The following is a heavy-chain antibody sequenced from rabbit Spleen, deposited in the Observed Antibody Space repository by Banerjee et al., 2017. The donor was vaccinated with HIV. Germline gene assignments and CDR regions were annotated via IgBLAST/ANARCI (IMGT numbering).Heavy chain of an antibody. CDR3: ARGSATMTMVITGFYFDL. CDR1: GFSFSSSYW. CDR2: IGAGSSGST. Sequence: EESGGGLVKPEGSLTLTCTASGFSFSSSYWICWVRQAPGKGLEWIACIGAGSSGSTYYATWAKGRFTISKTSTTVTLQVDSLTAADTATYFCARGSATMTMVITGFYFDLWGQGTLVTVS. J-gene: IGHJ4*01. D-gene: IGHD2-1*01. V-gene: IGHV1S45*01.